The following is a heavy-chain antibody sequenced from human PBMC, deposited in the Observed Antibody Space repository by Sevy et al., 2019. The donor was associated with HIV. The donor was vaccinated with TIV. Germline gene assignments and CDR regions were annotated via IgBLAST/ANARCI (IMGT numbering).Heavy chain of an antibody. CDR1: GGSITSLY. Sequence: SETLSLTCTVSGGSITSLYWNWIRQPPGKGLEWIANIYYYGHITYNPSLKSRVTLSLDTSKNQFSLRLTPVTAADTAMYYCAGENAWGRGYSWGQGTLVSVSS. D-gene: IGHD1-26*01. CDR2: IYYYGHI. V-gene: IGHV4-59*08. J-gene: IGHJ4*02. CDR3: AGENAWGRGYS.